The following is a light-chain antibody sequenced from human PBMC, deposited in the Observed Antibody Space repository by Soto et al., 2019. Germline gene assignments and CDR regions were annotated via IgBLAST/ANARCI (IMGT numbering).Light chain of an antibody. CDR2: KAS. CDR1: QTISSW. J-gene: IGKJ4*01. Sequence: DIQMTQSPSTLSGSVGDRVTITCRASQTISSWLAWYQQKPGKAPKLLIYKASTLKSGVPSRFSGSGSGTEFTLTISSLQPDDFATYYCQLLNNYPLLTFGGGTKVDIK. CDR3: QLLNNYPLLT. V-gene: IGKV1-5*03.